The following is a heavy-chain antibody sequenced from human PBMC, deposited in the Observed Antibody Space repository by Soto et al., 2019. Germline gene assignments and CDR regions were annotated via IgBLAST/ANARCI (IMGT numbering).Heavy chain of an antibody. CDR2: MYNSERT. CDR1: GGSISGYY. J-gene: IGHJ4*02. CDR3: ARDVLVVYFDY. D-gene: IGHD2-8*02. Sequence: SETLSLTCTVSGGSISGYYWSWIRQPAGKGLEWIGRMYNSERTNYNPSLKSRVTMSMDASKNSLYLQMNSLRAEDTAVYYCARDVLVVYFDYWGQGTLVTVSS. V-gene: IGHV4-4*07.